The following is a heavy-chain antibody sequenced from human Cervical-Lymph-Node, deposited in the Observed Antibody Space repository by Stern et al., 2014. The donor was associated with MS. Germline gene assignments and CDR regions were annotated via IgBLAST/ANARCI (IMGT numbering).Heavy chain of an antibody. D-gene: IGHD2-8*02. CDR1: GDSISSYTHY. J-gene: IGHJ4*02. CDR2: VYSSGTT. Sequence: QVQLQESGPGLVKPSETLSLTCAVSGDSISSYTHYWAWIRQPPGKGLEWIGSVYSSGTTSYTPSLKRPVTISVDTSKNPFSLGLNSVTAADTAVYYCAKHACTGAACPFDLWGQGTLVTVSS. CDR3: AKHACTGAACPFDL. V-gene: IGHV4-39*01.